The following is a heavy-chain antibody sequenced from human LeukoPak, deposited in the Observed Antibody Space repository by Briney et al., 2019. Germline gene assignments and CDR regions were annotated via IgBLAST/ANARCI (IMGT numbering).Heavy chain of an antibody. D-gene: IGHD3-10*01. CDR3: ARGGLLWFGELLPIDY. Sequence: GGSLRLSCAASGFTFSSYGMHWVRQAPGKGLEWVAVISYDGSSKYYADSVKGRFTISRDNSKNTLYLQMNSLRAEDTAVYYCARGGLLWFGELLPIDYWGQGTLVTVSS. V-gene: IGHV3-30*03. CDR2: ISYDGSSK. J-gene: IGHJ4*02. CDR1: GFTFSSYG.